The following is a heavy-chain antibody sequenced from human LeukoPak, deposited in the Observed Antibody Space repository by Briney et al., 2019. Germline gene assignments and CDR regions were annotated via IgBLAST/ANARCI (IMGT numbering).Heavy chain of an antibody. CDR3: ASFLVKQWLLPFDY. CDR1: GGSFSGYY. CDR2: VNHSGGT. V-gene: IGHV4-34*01. D-gene: IGHD6-19*01. Sequence: SETLSLTCAVYGGSFSGYYWTWNRQPPGKGLEWIGEVNHSGGTNYNPSLKSRVAISVDTSKNQFSLKLSSVTAADTAVYYCASFLVKQWLLPFDYWGQGTLVTVSS. J-gene: IGHJ4*02.